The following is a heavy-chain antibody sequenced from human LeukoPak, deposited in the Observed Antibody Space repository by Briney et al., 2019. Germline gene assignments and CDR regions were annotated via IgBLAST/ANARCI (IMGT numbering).Heavy chain of an antibody. CDR3: ARDSPARGDPPPH. CDR1: GYTFTSYD. CDR2: MNPNSGNT. V-gene: IGHV1-8*01. Sequence: ASVKVSCKASGYTFTSYDINWVRQATGQGLERMGWMNPNSGNTGYAQKFQGRVTMTRNTSITTAYMELSSLRSEDTAVYYCARDSPARGDPPPHWGQGTLVTVSS. J-gene: IGHJ1*01. D-gene: IGHD3-10*01.